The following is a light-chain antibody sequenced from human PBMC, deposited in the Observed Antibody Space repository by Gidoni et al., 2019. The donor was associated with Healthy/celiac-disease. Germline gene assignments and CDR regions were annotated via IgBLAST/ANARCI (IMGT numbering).Light chain of an antibody. CDR2: YNSDSDK. CDR3: AIWYSSTLV. CDR1: SGINVGTYR. V-gene: IGLV5-39*01. Sequence: QPVLTQPTSLSASPGASARFTCTWRSGINVGTYRIYWYQQKPGSLPRYLLRYNSDSDKQQGSGVPSRFSGSKDASTNAGLLLISGLQSEDEAYYYCAIWYSSTLVFGGGTKLTVL. J-gene: IGLJ3*02.